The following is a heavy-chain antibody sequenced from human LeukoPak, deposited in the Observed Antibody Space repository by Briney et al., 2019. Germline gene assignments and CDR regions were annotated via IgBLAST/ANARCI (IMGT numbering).Heavy chain of an antibody. V-gene: IGHV3-21*01. CDR3: ARDILAGPLDY. CDR1: GFTFSSYS. D-gene: IGHD6-13*01. CDR2: ISSSSSYI. J-gene: IGHJ4*02. Sequence: PGGSLRLSCAASGFTFSSYSMNWVRQAPGKGLEWVSSISSSSSYIYYAGSVKGRFTISRDNAKNSLYLQMNSLRAEDTAVYYCARDILAGPLDYWGQGTLVTVSS.